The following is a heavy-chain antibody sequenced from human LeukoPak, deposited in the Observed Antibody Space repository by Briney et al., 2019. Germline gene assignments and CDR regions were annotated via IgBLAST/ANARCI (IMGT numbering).Heavy chain of an antibody. CDR3: AADQPLRVGATHDAFDI. V-gene: IGHV1-46*01. D-gene: IGHD1-26*01. CDR1: GYTFTSYY. CDR2: VNPSGGST. Sequence: GASVKVSCKASGYTFTSYYMHWVRQAPGQGLEWMGIVNPSGGSTSYAQKFQERVTITRDMSTSTAYMELSSLRSEDTAVYYCAADQPLRVGATHDAFDIWGQGTMVTVSS. J-gene: IGHJ3*02.